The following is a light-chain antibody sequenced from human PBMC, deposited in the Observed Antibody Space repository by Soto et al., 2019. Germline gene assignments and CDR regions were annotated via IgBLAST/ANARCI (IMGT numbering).Light chain of an antibody. J-gene: IGKJ1*01. CDR2: GAS. Sequence: EIVMTQSPATLSVSPGGRVTLSCRASQSVTSNLAWYQQKPGQAPRLLIYGASTRATGIPARFSGSGSGTEFTLTISSLQSEDCAVYYCQQYDNWPRTVGQGTK. V-gene: IGKV3-15*01. CDR1: QSVTSN. CDR3: QQYDNWPRT.